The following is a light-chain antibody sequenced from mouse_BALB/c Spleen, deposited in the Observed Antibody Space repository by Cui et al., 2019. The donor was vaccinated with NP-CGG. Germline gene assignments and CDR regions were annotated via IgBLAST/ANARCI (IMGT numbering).Light chain of an antibody. J-gene: IGLJ1*01. CDR3: ALWHSNHWV. V-gene: IGLV1*01. Sequence: QAVVTQESALTTSPGETVTLTCRSSTGAVTPSNYANWVQEKPDHLFTGLIGGTNNRAPGVPARFSGSLIGDKAALTITGAQTEDEAIYFCALWHSNHWVFGGGTKLTVL. CDR1: TGAVTPSNY. CDR2: GTN.